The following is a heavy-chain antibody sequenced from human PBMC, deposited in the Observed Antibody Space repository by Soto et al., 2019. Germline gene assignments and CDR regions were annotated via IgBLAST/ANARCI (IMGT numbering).Heavy chain of an antibody. CDR2: IIPIFGTA. CDR3: ARERIDCSSTSCYSDY. Sequence: QVQLVQSGAEVKKPGSSVKVSCTASGGTFSSYAISWVRQAPGQGIEWMGGIIPIFGTANYAQKFQGRVTITADESTSTAYMELSSLRSEDTAVYYCARERIDCSSTSCYSDYWGQGTLVTVSS. V-gene: IGHV1-69*01. D-gene: IGHD2-2*01. J-gene: IGHJ4*02. CDR1: GGTFSSYA.